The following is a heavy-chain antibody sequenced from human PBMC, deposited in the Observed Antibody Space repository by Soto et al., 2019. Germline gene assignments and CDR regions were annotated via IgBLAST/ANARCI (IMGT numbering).Heavy chain of an antibody. CDR2: ISYDGGKQ. Sequence: QVQVVESGGGVVQPGRSLRLSCEASGFTCSSYPMHWVRQAPGKGLEWVTVISYDGGKQYYADSVNGRFTISRDNSMDTPYLQMHSLRSADTAVYFCARGPITQTSFIDHWGQGTLVTVSS. CDR1: GFTCSSYP. V-gene: IGHV3-30-3*01. J-gene: IGHJ4*02. D-gene: IGHD1-20*01. CDR3: ARGPITQTSFIDH.